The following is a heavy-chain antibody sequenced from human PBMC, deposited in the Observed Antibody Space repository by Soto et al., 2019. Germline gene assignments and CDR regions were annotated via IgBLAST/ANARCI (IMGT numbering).Heavy chain of an antibody. J-gene: IGHJ5*02. D-gene: IGHD3-3*01. CDR1: GYTFTGYY. Sequence: ASVKVSGKACGYTFTGYYMHWGRQAPGQGLEWMGWINPNSGGTNYAQKFQGRVTMTRDTSISTAYMELSRLRSDDTAVYYCAREGYREFGVVPPGPNWFDPWGQGTLVTVSS. CDR3: AREGYREFGVVPPGPNWFDP. V-gene: IGHV1-2*02. CDR2: INPNSGGT.